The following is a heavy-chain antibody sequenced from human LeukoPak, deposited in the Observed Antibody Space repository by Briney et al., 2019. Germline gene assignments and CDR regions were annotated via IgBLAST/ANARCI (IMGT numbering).Heavy chain of an antibody. CDR2: ISAYNGNT. J-gene: IGHJ5*01. CDR1: GFTFTSYG. CDR3: ARDPLGWDGSGYYYGGLDS. V-gene: IGHV1-18*01. D-gene: IGHD3-22*01. Sequence: ASVKVSCKASGFTFTSYGFNWVRQAPGQGLEWLGWISAYNGNTNYAQNFQGRVTMSTDTSTRTAYMELRSLRSDDTAVYYCARDPLGWDGSGYYYGGLDSWGQGTLVTVSS.